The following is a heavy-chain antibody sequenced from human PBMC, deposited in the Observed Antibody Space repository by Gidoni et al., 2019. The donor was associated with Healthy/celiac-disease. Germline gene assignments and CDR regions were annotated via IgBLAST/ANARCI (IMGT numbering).Heavy chain of an antibody. Sequence: QITLKESGPTLVKPTQTLTLTCTFSGFSLRTSGVGVGWIRQPPGKALEWLALIYWNDDKRYSPSLKSRLTITKDTSKNQVVLTMTNMDPVDTATYYCAHRPVSSWELPHYFDYWGQGTLVTVSS. D-gene: IGHD1-26*01. J-gene: IGHJ4*02. CDR2: IYWNDDK. CDR3: AHRPVSSWELPHYFDY. V-gene: IGHV2-5*01. CDR1: GFSLRTSGVG.